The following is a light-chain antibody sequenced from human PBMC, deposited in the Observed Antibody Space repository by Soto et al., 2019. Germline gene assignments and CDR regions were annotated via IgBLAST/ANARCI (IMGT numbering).Light chain of an antibody. V-gene: IGKV1-9*01. CDR1: QAISTY. CDR2: AAS. J-gene: IGKJ4*01. Sequence: DIQLTQSPSFLSASIGDSVTITCRASQAISTYLAWYQQRPGKAPNLLVYAASTLHSWVPSRFSGSGSWTEFTLTIISLQPEEVGSCYTQQLQTYHLSFGVGTKVPIK. CDR3: QQLQTYHLS.